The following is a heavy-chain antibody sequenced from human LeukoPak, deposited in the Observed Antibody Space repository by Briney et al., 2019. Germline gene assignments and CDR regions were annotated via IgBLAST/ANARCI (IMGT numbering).Heavy chain of an antibody. V-gene: IGHV1-8*01. CDR3: ARDYTYGMDV. J-gene: IGHJ6*04. CDR2: MNPNSGNT. Sequence: GASVKVSCKASGYTFTSYDINWVRQATGQGLEWMGWMNPNSGNTGYAQKFQGRVTITRDTSASTAYMELSSLRSEDTAVYYCARDYTYGMDVRGKGTTVTVSS. CDR1: GYTFTSYD.